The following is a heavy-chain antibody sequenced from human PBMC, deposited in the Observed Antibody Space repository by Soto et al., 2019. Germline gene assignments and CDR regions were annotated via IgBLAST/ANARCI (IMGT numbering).Heavy chain of an antibody. CDR2: IWYDGSNK. V-gene: IGHV3-33*01. CDR3: ARDLLGVGSSSYWFDP. CDR1: GFTFSSYG. Sequence: GGSLRLSCAASGFTFSSYGMHWVRQAPGRGLEWVAVIWYDGSNKYYADSVKGRFTISRDNSKNTLYLQMNSLRAEDTAMYCCARDLLGVGSSSYWFDPWGQGTLVTVSS. D-gene: IGHD6-6*01. J-gene: IGHJ5*02.